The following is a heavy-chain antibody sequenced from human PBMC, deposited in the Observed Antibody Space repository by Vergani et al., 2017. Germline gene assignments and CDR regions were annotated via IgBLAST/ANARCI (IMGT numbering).Heavy chain of an antibody. J-gene: IGHJ4*02. CDR1: GFTLSSYS. D-gene: IGHD3-10*01. CDR2: ISSSSSYI. CDR3: ARRATITMVRSLDY. Sequence: EVQLVESGGGLVKPGGSLRLFCAASGFTLSSYSMNWVRQAPGKGLEWVSSISSSSSYIYYADSVKGRFTISRDNAKNSLYLQMNSLRAEDTAVYYCARRATITMVRSLDYWGQGTLVTVSS. V-gene: IGHV3-21*01.